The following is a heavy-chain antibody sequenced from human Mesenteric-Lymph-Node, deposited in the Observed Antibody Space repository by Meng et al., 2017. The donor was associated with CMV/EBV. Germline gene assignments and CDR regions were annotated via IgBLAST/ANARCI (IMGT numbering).Heavy chain of an antibody. Sequence: GYFSGYYWGGRRPPAGKGLEWSGEINHRGSTNNNPSLKSRVTISVDTSKNQFSLTLSSVTAADTAVYYCARRVRTAYYYDSSGYYYWGQGTLVTVSS. CDR2: INHRGST. J-gene: IGHJ4*02. CDR3: ARRVRTAYYYDSSGYYY. V-gene: IGHV4-34*01. CDR1: GYFSGYY. D-gene: IGHD3-22*01.